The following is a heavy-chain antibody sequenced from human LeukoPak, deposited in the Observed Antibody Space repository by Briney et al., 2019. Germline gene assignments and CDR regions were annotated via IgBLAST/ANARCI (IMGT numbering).Heavy chain of an antibody. CDR1: GGSISSGDYY. CDR3: ARDTGGYYYDSSGYPPFYFDY. Sequence: PSETLSLTCTVSGGSISSGDYYWSWIHQPPGKGLEWIGYIYYSGSTYYNPSLKSRVTISVDTSKNQFSLKLSSVTAADTAVYYCARDTGGYYYDSSGYPPFYFDYWGQGTLVTVSS. V-gene: IGHV4-30-4*01. J-gene: IGHJ4*02. D-gene: IGHD3-22*01. CDR2: IYYSGST.